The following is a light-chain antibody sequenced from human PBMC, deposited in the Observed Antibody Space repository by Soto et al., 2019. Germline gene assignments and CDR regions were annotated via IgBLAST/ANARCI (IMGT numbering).Light chain of an antibody. Sequence: DIQMTQSPSSLSVSVGDRVTITCRASQSISSYLNWYQQKPGKAPKLRIYGASSLQSGVPSRFSGSGSRTDFTLTISSLQPEDFATYYCQQSYRIPPLTFGGGTKVEIK. CDR3: QQSYRIPPLT. CDR2: GAS. V-gene: IGKV1-39*01. CDR1: QSISSY. J-gene: IGKJ4*01.